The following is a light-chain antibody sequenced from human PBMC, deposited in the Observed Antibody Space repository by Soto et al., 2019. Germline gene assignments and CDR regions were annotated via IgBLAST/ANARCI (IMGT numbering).Light chain of an antibody. CDR1: QSVRSN. CDR3: LHHYTFPLA. CDR2: GAS. Sequence: MTQSPATLSVSPGERVTLSCRASQSVRSNLAWYQQKPGRVPKRLISGASRLQPGVPSRFSGSGFGTEFTLTISSLQPEDFATYYCLHHYTFPLAFGGGTKVDIK. V-gene: IGKV1-17*03. J-gene: IGKJ4*01.